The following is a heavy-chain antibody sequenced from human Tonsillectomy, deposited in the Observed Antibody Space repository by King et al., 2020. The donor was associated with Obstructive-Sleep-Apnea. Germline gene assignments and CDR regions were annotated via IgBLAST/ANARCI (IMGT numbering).Heavy chain of an antibody. J-gene: IGHJ4*02. V-gene: IGHV3-30*04. D-gene: IGHD6-13*01. CDR1: GFTFSRYA. CDR2: ISYDGRNK. CDR3: AVSSSWYVFDY. Sequence: QVQLVESGGGVVQPGRSLRLSCAASGFTFSRYAMHWVRQAPGTGLEGVAVISYDGRNKYYADSVKGRFTIARDHSKNTLYLQMNSLRAEDTAVYYCAVSSSWYVFDYWGQGTLVTVSS.